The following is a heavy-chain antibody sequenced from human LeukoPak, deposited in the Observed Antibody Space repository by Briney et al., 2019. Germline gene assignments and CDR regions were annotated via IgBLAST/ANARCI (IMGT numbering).Heavy chain of an antibody. CDR2: INPSGGRT. Sequence: ASVKVSCKASGYTFITYYMHWARQAPGQGLEWMGIINPSGGRTSYAQKFQGRVTMTRDTSISTAYMELSRLRSDDTAVYYCARDSSSGWEAPLDYWGQGTLVTVSS. J-gene: IGHJ4*02. V-gene: IGHV1-46*01. CDR1: GYTFITYY. D-gene: IGHD6-19*01. CDR3: ARDSSSGWEAPLDY.